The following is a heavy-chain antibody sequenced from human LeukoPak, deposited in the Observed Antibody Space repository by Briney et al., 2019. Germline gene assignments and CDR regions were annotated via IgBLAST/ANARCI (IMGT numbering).Heavy chain of an antibody. Sequence: SCKASGYTFTGYYMHWVRQAPGKGLEWVAVISYDGSNKYYADSVKGRFTISRDNSKNTLYLQMNSLRAEDTAVYYCAREENTYYDYVWGSYRFNWFDPWGQGTLVTVSS. CDR1: GYTFTGYY. CDR3: AREENTYYDYVWGSYRFNWFDP. D-gene: IGHD3-16*02. CDR2: ISYDGSNK. J-gene: IGHJ5*02. V-gene: IGHV3-30-3*01.